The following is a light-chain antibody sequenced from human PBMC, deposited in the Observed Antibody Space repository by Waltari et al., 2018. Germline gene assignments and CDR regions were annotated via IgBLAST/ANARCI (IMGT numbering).Light chain of an antibody. Sequence: EIVLTQSPVTLSLPPGQRSTLSCRASQSVDNFLGWYHQKAGQAPRLLIYDATKRAPGIPARFSGGGSGTDFTLTISSLEPEDVGLYYCHQGTTWPRTFGQGTKLEI. CDR2: DAT. CDR1: QSVDNF. J-gene: IGKJ2*01. V-gene: IGKV3-11*01. CDR3: HQGTTWPRT.